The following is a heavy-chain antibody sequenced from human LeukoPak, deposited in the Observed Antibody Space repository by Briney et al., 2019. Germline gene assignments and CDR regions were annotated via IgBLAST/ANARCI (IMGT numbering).Heavy chain of an antibody. V-gene: IGHV4-59*08. CDR2: IHYWGST. Sequence: PSEPLSLTCTVSGGTISSYYWNWIRQPPGKGLEWIGYIHYWGSTKYTPSLKSRVTISVHTSKNVFSLKLSSVTAADTAVYYCARWYSSGCPFDYWGQETLVPV. CDR3: ARWYSSGCPFDY. CDR1: GGTISSYY. J-gene: IGHJ4*02. D-gene: IGHD6-19*01.